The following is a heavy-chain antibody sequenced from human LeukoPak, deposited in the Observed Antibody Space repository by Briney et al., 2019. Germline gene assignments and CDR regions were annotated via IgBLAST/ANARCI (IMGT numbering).Heavy chain of an antibody. CDR3: VREQLGAPDY. CDR1: GGSFSGYY. D-gene: IGHD1-26*01. CDR2: INHSGST. Sequence: SETLSLTCAVYGGSFSGYYWSWIRQPPGKGLEWIGEINHSGSTNYNPSLKSRVTISVDTSKNQFSLKLSSVTAADTAVYYCVREQLGAPDYWGQGTLVTVSS. V-gene: IGHV4-34*01. J-gene: IGHJ4*02.